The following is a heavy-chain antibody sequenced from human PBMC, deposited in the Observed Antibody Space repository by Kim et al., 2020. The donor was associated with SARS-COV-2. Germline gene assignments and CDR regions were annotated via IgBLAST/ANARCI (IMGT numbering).Heavy chain of an antibody. CDR2: IYDSGST. J-gene: IGHJ4*02. CDR3: ARLTLEKTGLDY. V-gene: IGHV4-39*01. CDR1: GGSISSSSYY. Sequence: SETLSLTCTVSGGSISSSSYYWGWIRQPPGKGLEWIGSIYDSGSTYYNPSLKSRVTISVDTSKNQFSLKLSSVTAAATAVYYCARLTLEKTGLDYWGQGTLVTVSS. D-gene: IGHD2-21*01.